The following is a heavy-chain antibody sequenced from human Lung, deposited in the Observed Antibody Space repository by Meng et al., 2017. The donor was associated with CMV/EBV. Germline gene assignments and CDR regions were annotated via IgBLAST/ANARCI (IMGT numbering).Heavy chain of an antibody. D-gene: IGHD2-21*01. V-gene: IGHV3-23*01. CDR1: GLTFSSYG. J-gene: IGHJ4*02. Sequence: LXLTXAASGLTFSSYGMSWVRQAPGKGLEWVSSIGATAGGTYYADSVKGRFTISRDNAKNTLYLQMNSLSAEDTAVYYCAKYSAVGERLYYFDYWGQGXLVTVSS. CDR2: IGATAGGT. CDR3: AKYSAVGERLYYFDY.